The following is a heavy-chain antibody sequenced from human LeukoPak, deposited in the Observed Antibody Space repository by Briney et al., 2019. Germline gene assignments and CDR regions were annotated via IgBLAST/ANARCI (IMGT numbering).Heavy chain of an antibody. D-gene: IGHD3-3*01. J-gene: IGHJ4*02. V-gene: IGHV1-2*02. CDR1: GYTFTSYA. CDR2: INPNSGGT. CDR3: ARGDLPGGD. Sequence: ASVKVSCKASGYTFTSYAMNWVRQAPGQGLEWMGWINPNSGGTNYAQKFQGRVTMTRDTSISTAYLDLSSLRSDDTAVYYCARGDLPGGDWGQGTLVTVSS.